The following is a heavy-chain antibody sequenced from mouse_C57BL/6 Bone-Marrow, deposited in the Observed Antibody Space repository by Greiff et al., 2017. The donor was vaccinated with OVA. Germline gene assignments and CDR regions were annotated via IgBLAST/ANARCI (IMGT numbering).Heavy chain of an antibody. D-gene: IGHD2-4*01. CDR3: ARWGGLRRDY. J-gene: IGHJ2*01. CDR2: IHPNSGST. Sequence: QVQLQQPGAELVKPGASVKLSCKASGYTFTSYWMHWVKQRPGQGLEWIGMIHPNSGSTNYNEKFKSKATLTVDKSSSTAYMQLSSLTSEDAAVYYCARWGGLRRDYGGQGTTLTVSA. V-gene: IGHV1-64*01. CDR1: GYTFTSYW.